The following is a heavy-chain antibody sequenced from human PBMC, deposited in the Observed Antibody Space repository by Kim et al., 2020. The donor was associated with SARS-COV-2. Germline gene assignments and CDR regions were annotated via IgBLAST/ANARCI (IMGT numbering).Heavy chain of an antibody. CDR2: IYSGGST. CDR1: GFTVSSNY. J-gene: IGHJ6*03. Sequence: GGSLRLSCAASGFTVSSNYMSWVRQAPGKGLEWVSVIYSGGSTYYADAGEGRFNISRDNSNNTLYLQMNSLRAAETAVYYCSAPSFLEWLAAYYMDVWGKGTPVTVSS. CDR3: SAPSFLEWLAAYYMDV. V-gene: IGHV3-66*01. D-gene: IGHD3-3*02.